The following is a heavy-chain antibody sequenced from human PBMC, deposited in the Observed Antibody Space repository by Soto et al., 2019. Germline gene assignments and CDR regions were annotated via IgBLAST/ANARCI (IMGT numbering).Heavy chain of an antibody. D-gene: IGHD3-10*01. V-gene: IGHV3-66*01. CDR1: GFTVSSNY. J-gene: IGHJ4*02. CDR2: IYSGGST. CDR3: ARDGLGEVYFDY. Sequence: EVQLVESGGGLVQPGGSLRLSCAASGFTVSSNYMSWVRQAPGKGLEWVSVIYSGGSTYYADSVKGRFTISRDNSKNTLYLQMNGLSAEDTAVYYCARDGLGEVYFDYWGQGTLVTVSS.